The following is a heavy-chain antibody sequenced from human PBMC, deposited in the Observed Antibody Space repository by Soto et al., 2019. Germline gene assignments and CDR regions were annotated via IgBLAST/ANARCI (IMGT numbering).Heavy chain of an antibody. V-gene: IGHV1-18*01. D-gene: IGHD1-1*01. J-gene: IGHJ6*03. CDR3: ARVGHERDYYYYMDV. Sequence: ASVKVSCKASGYTFTSYGISWVRQAPGQGLEWMGWISAYNGNTNYAQKLQGRVTMTTDTSTSTAYMELRSLRSDDTAVYYCARVGHERDYYYYMDVWGKGTTVTVSS. CDR1: GYTFTSYG. CDR2: ISAYNGNT.